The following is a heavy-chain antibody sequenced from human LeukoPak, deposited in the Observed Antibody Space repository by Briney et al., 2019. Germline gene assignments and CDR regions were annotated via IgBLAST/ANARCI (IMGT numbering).Heavy chain of an antibody. CDR2: ISYDGSNK. V-gene: IGHV3-30*18. CDR1: GFTFSSYG. J-gene: IGHJ4*02. D-gene: IGHD4-17*01. Sequence: GGSLRLSCAASGFTFSSYGMHWVRQAPGKGLEWVAVISYDGSNKYYADSVKGRFTISRDNSKNTLYLQMNSLRAGDTAVYYCAKGGVLLGDYSTTYLFDYWGQGTLVTVSS. CDR3: AKGGVLLGDYSTTYLFDY.